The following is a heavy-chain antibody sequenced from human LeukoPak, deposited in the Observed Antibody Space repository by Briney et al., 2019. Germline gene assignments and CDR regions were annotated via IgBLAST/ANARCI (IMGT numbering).Heavy chain of an antibody. CDR1: GFTFSSYA. D-gene: IGHD3-22*01. CDR3: AREPTYYYDSSGYEVGDY. Sequence: GGSLRLSCAASGFTFSSYAMSWVRQAPGKGLEWVSAISGSGGSTYYADSVKGRFTISRDNSKNTLYLQMNSLRAEDTAVYYCAREPTYYYDSSGYEVGDYWGQGTLVTVSS. J-gene: IGHJ4*02. CDR2: ISGSGGST. V-gene: IGHV3-23*01.